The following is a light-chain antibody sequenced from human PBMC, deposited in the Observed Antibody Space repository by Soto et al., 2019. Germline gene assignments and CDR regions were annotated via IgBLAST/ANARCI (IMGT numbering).Light chain of an antibody. CDR2: KAS. CDR3: QHYNYYSPWT. CDR1: QSISSW. V-gene: IGKV1-5*03. J-gene: IGKJ1*01. Sequence: DIQMTQSPSTLSASVGDRVTITSRASQSISSWLAWYQQKPGKAPKLLIYKASSLESGVPSRFSGSGSGTEFTLTISSLQPDDFATYYCQHYNYYSPWTFGQGTKVDIK.